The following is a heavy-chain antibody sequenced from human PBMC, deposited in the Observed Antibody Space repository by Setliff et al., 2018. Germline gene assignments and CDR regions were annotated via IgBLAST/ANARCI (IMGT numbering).Heavy chain of an antibody. D-gene: IGHD2-15*01. CDR2: MSLDETNK. CDR1: GFTFTNYI. CDR3: VRDRWKVVVNRGDDAFDL. V-gene: IGHV3-30-3*01. Sequence: GGSLRLSCAASGFTFTNYIIHWVRQAPGKGLEWVAVMSLDETNKYYADSVRGRFTISRDISKNTLYLQMNSLRPEDTAVYYCVRDRWKVVVNRGDDAFDLWGQGTMVTVSS. J-gene: IGHJ3*01.